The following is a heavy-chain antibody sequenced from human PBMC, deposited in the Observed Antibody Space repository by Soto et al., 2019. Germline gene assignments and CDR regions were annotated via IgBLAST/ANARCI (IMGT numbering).Heavy chain of an antibody. Sequence: QVQLVQSGAEVKKPGSSVKISCKASGGTFSSYAISWVRQAPGQGLEWMGGIIPIFGTTNYALKFQGRVSXXAXXSTSTADMELSSLRSDDPAVYYCARPSSSSLENSYYYAVDVWGQGTTVIVSS. J-gene: IGHJ6*02. CDR2: IIPIFGTT. CDR1: GGTFSSYA. CDR3: ARPSSSSLENSYYYAVDV. D-gene: IGHD2-2*01. V-gene: IGHV1-69*12.